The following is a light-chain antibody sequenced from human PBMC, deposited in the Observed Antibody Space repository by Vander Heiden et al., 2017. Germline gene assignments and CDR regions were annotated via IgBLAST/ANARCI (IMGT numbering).Light chain of an antibody. CDR1: QDIRND. Sequence: DIQMTQSPSSLSASVGDRVSITCRASQDIRNDLGWYQQKPGQAPRRLSYLAATLQSGVPSRCSGSGSGTEFTLTISSLQPEDFATYYCLQQNSFPWTFGQGTKVEIK. V-gene: IGKV1-17*01. CDR3: LQQNSFPWT. J-gene: IGKJ1*01. CDR2: LAA.